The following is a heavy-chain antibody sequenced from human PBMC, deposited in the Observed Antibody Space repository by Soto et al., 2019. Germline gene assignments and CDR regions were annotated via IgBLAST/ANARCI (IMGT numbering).Heavy chain of an antibody. D-gene: IGHD7-27*01. CDR1: GVSISSYY. CDR2: TYYSGST. CDR3: ARHSEWGSYWFDP. J-gene: IGHJ5*02. Sequence: PSETLSLTCTVSGVSISSYYWSWIRQPPGKGLEWIGYTYYSGSTNYNPSLKSRVTISVETSKNQFSLKLSSVTAADTAVYYCARHSEWGSYWFDPWGQGTLVTVSS. V-gene: IGHV4-59*08.